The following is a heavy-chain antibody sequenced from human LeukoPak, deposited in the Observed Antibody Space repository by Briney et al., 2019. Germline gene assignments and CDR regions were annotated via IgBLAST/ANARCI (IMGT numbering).Heavy chain of an antibody. CDR2: IGTAGDT. D-gene: IGHD2-15*01. CDR3: ARGYCSGGSCAYFAY. J-gene: IGHJ4*02. V-gene: IGHV3-13*01. Sequence: GGSLRLSCAASGFTFSSYDMHWVRQATGKGLEWVSAIGTAGDTYYPGSVKGRFTISRENAKNSLYLQMNSLRAGDTAVYYCARGYCSGGSCAYFAYWGQGTLVTVSS. CDR1: GFTFSSYD.